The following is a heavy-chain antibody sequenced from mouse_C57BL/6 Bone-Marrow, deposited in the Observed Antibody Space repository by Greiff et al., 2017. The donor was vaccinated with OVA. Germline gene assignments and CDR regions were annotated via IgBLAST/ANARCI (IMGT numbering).Heavy chain of an antibody. D-gene: IGHD1-1*01. J-gene: IGHJ2*01. V-gene: IGHV1-54*01. Sequence: QVQLKESGAELVRPGTSVKVSCKASGYAFTNYLIEWVKQRPGQGLEWIGVINPGSGGTNYNEKFKGKATLTADKSSSTAYMQLSRLTSEDSAVYFWARSTVVEDYFDYWGQGTTLTVSS. CDR1: GYAFTNYL. CDR3: ARSTVVEDYFDY. CDR2: INPGSGGT.